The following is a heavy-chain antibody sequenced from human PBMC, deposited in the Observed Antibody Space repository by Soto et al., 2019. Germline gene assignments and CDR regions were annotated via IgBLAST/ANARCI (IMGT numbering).Heavy chain of an antibody. V-gene: IGHV2-5*01. CDR2: IYWNDDK. D-gene: IGHD3-10*01. CDR1: GFSLSTSGVG. Sequence: QITLKESGPTLVKPTQTLTLTCTFSGFSLSTSGVGVGWIRQPPGKALEWLALIYWNDDKRYSPSLKSRLTITKDTSKNQVVLTMTNMDPVDTATYYCAHTPQAFTSGNYYYYYGMDVWGQGTTVTVSS. J-gene: IGHJ6*02. CDR3: AHTPQAFTSGNYYYYYGMDV.